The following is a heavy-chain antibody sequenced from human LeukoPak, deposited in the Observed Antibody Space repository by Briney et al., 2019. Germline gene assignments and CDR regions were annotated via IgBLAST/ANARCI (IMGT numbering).Heavy chain of an antibody. V-gene: IGHV4-59*01. CDR1: GGSISSYY. D-gene: IGHD6-13*01. Sequence: SETLSLTCTVSGGSISSYYWSWIRQPPGKGLEWIGYISYSGSTNYNPSLKSRVTMSVDTSKNHFSLNLSSVTAADTAVYYCARRAAAGHYFDYWGQGTLVTVSS. J-gene: IGHJ4*02. CDR3: ARRAAAGHYFDY. CDR2: ISYSGST.